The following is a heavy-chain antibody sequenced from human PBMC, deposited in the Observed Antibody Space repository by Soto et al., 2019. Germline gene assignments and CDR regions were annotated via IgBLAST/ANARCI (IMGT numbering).Heavy chain of an antibody. CDR2: IYYSGST. Sequence: PSETLSLTCTVSGGSISSGAYYWSWIRQPPGKGLEWIGYIYYSGSTYYNPSLKIRVTISVDTSKNQFSLKLSSVTAADTAVYYCARAPLPPRGYYDSSGYSRYFGMDVWGQGTTVTVSS. V-gene: IGHV4-30-4*01. CDR3: ARAPLPPRGYYDSSGYSRYFGMDV. J-gene: IGHJ6*02. CDR1: GGSISSGAYY. D-gene: IGHD3-22*01.